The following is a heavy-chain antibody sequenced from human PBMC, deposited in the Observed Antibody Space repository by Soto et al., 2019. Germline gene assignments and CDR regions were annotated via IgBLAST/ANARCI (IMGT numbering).Heavy chain of an antibody. CDR3: ASHPITTFGLCYYMDV. CDR2: ISYDGST. J-gene: IGHJ6*03. V-gene: IGHV4-59*08. D-gene: IGHD3-3*01. CDR1: GDSITGYY. Sequence: QVQLQESGPGLVKPSETLSLTCTVSGDSITGYYWSWIRQPPGKGLEWIGYISYDGSTVYNPSLISRVTISIDTSKNQFSLKVRSVTAADTAAYYCASHPITTFGLCYYMDVWGKGTTVTVSS.